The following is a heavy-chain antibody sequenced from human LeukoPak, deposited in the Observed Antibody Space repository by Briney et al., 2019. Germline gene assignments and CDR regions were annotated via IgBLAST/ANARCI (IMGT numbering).Heavy chain of an antibody. Sequence: GGSLRLSCAASGFTFSSYSMNWVRQAPWKGLEWVSSISSSSSTIYYADSVKGRFTISRDNAKNSLYLQMNSLRAEDTAVYYCARDQLRFLEWLSPLDYWGQGTLVTVSS. V-gene: IGHV3-48*01. J-gene: IGHJ4*02. CDR2: ISSSSSTI. CDR3: ARDQLRFLEWLSPLDY. CDR1: GFTFSSYS. D-gene: IGHD3-3*01.